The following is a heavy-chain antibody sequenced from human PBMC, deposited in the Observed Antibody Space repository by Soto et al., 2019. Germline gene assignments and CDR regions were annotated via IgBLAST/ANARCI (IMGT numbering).Heavy chain of an antibody. CDR1: GGSFSGYY. J-gene: IGHJ6*02. CDR2: INHSGST. Sequence: SETLSLTCAVYGGSFSGYYSSWIRQPPGKGLEWIGEINHSGSTNYNPSLKSRVTISVDTSKNQFSLKVSSVTAADTAVYYCARGRRRRDYYYYYGMDVWGQGTTVTVSS. CDR3: ARGRRRRDYYYYYGMDV. V-gene: IGHV4-34*01.